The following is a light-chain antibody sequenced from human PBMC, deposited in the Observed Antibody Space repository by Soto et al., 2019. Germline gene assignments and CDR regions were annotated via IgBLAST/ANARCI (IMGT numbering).Light chain of an antibody. CDR1: QSVNSTY. CDR3: QQYGSLPTT. J-gene: IGKJ3*01. Sequence: EIVLTQSPGTLSSSPGERATLSCRASQSVNSTYLAWYQHKRGQAPRLLIYGAANRATDIPERLSGGGSGTDFTLTISRPEPEDFTVHYCQQYGSLPTTFGPGTKVDIK. CDR2: GAA. V-gene: IGKV3-20*01.